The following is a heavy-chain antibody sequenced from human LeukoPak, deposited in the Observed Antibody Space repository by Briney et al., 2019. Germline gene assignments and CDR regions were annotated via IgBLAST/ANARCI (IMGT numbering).Heavy chain of an antibody. Sequence: GGSLRLSCAASGFTVSSNYMSWVRQAPGKGLEWVSVIYSGGSTYYADSVKGRFTISRDNSKNTLYLQMNSLRAEDTAVYYCARVGLNVWGSYRYDYWGQGTLVTVSS. CDR2: IYSGGST. CDR3: ARVGLNVWGSYRYDY. J-gene: IGHJ4*02. CDR1: GFTVSSNY. V-gene: IGHV3-53*01. D-gene: IGHD3-16*02.